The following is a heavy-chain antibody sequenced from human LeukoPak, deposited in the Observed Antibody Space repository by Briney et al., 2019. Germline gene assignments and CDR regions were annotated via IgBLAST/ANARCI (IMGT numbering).Heavy chain of an antibody. Sequence: PSETLSLTCTVSGGSISSYYWSWIRQPPGKGLEWIGYIYYSGSTNYNPSLKSRVTISVDTSKNQFSLKLSSVTAADTAVYYCARLTTYDSSGYLAYYFDYWGQGTLVTVSS. J-gene: IGHJ4*02. CDR3: ARLTTYDSSGYLAYYFDY. CDR2: IYYSGST. CDR1: GGSISSYY. V-gene: IGHV4-59*12. D-gene: IGHD3-22*01.